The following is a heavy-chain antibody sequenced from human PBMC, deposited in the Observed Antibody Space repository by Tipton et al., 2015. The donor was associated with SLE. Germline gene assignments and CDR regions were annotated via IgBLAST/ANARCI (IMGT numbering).Heavy chain of an antibody. V-gene: IGHV4-59*11. CDR1: GGSISSHY. J-gene: IGHJ4*02. CDR2: IYYSGST. Sequence: TLSLTCTVSGGSISSHYWSWIRQPPGKGLEWIGYIYYSGSTNYNPSLKSRVTISVDTSKNQFSLKLSSVTAADTAVYYCARGLMVRGVKVDYWGQGTLVTVSS. D-gene: IGHD3-10*01. CDR3: ARGLMVRGVKVDY.